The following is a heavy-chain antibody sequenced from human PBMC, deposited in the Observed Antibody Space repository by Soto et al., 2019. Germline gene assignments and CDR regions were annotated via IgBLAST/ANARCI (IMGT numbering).Heavy chain of an antibody. CDR3: ARGGAVGTTVIHAPMGYYYYGMDV. CDR2: IIPIFGTA. V-gene: IGHV1-69*01. D-gene: IGHD4-4*01. Sequence: QVQLVQSGAEVKKPGSSVKVSCKASGGTFSSYAISWVRQAPGQGLEWMGGIIPIFGTANYAQKFQGRVTITADESTSTAYMELSSLRSEDTAVYYCARGGAVGTTVIHAPMGYYYYGMDVWGQGTTVTVSS. CDR1: GGTFSSYA. J-gene: IGHJ6*02.